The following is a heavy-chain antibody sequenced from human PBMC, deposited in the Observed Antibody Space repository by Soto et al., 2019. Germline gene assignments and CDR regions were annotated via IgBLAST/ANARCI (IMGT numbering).Heavy chain of an antibody. J-gene: IGHJ6*02. CDR3: AKTGIVGVTASYYYYYGMDV. D-gene: IGHD2-21*02. CDR2: ISGSGGST. Sequence: EVQLLESGGGLVQPGGSLRLSCAASGFTFSSYAMSWVRQAPGKGLEWVSAISGSGGSTYYADSVKGRFTISRDNSKNTLYLHMNSLKAEDTAVYYCAKTGIVGVTASYYYYYGMDVWGQGTTVTVSS. CDR1: GFTFSSYA. V-gene: IGHV3-23*01.